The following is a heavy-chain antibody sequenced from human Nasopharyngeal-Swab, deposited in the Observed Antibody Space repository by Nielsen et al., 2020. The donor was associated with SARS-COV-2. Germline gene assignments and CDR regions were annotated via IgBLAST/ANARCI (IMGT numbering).Heavy chain of an antibody. J-gene: IGHJ6*02. Sequence: SCTVSGGSISSGGYYWSWTRQHPGKGLEWIGYIYYSGSTYYNPSLKSRVTISVDTSKNQFSLRLSSVTAADTAVYYCARDYGGSHSLYYHYGMDVWGQGTTVTVSS. V-gene: IGHV4-31*02. CDR2: IYYSGST. D-gene: IGHD4-23*01. CDR1: GGSISSGGYY. CDR3: ARDYGGSHSLYYHYGMDV.